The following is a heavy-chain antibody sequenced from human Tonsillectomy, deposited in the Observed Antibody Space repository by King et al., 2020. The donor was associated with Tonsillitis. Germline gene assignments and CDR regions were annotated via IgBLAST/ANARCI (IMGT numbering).Heavy chain of an antibody. D-gene: IGHD5-18*01. CDR1: GGSISNGVYY. CDR3: ARETATNWFDP. V-gene: IGHV4-31*01. Sequence: QLQESGPGLVKPSETLSLTCTVSGGSISNGVYYWSWIRQYPGKGLEWIGYIYHSGTTYYNPSLKSPLSISVDTSKNQFSLGLRSVTAADTAVYYCARETATNWFDPWGQGTLVTVSS. J-gene: IGHJ5*02. CDR2: IYHSGTT.